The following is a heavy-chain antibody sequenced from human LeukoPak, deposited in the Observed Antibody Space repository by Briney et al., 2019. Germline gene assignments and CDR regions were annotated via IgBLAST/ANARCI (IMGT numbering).Heavy chain of an antibody. V-gene: IGHV4-34*01. Sequence: SETLSLTCAVYGGSFSGYYWSWIRQPPGKGLEWIGEINHSGSTNYNPSLKSRVTISVDTSKNQFSLKLSSVTAADTAVYYCARRDYSSGYYIGPSDWGQGTLVTVSS. CDR2: INHSGST. J-gene: IGHJ4*02. CDR3: ARRDYSSGYYIGPSD. CDR1: GGSFSGYY. D-gene: IGHD3-22*01.